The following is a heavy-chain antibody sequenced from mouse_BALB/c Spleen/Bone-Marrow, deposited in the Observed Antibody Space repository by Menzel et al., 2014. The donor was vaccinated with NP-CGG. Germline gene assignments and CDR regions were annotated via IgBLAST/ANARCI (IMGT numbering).Heavy chain of an antibody. Sequence: EVQVVESGGGLVQPGGSLKLSCAASGFDFSRHWMSWVRQAPGKGLEWIGEINPDSSTIDYTPSLKDKFIMSRDNAKNTLYLQMSKVRSEDTALYYCARPPIRGVAYWGQGTLVTVSA. CDR1: GFDFSRHW. V-gene: IGHV4-1*02. D-gene: IGHD1-1*01. CDR3: ARPPIRGVAY. CDR2: INPDSSTI. J-gene: IGHJ3*01.